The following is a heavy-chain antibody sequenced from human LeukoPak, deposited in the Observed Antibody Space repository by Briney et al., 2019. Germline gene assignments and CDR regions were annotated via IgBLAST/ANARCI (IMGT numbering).Heavy chain of an antibody. CDR3: ARMSSGYYDDN. Sequence: GGSLRLSCVASGFTFSTYGMHWVRQAPGKGLEWVSYISTWSTTIYYADSVKGRFTISRDDAKSSLFLQMNSLRVEDTALYYCARMSSGYYDDNWGQGARVTVSS. CDR2: ISTWSTTI. CDR1: GFTFSTYG. D-gene: IGHD3-22*01. V-gene: IGHV3-48*01. J-gene: IGHJ4*02.